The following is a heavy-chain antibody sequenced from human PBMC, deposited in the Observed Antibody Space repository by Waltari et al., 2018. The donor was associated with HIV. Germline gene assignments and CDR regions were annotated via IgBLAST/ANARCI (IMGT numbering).Heavy chain of an antibody. CDR3: ARVGIAAAGGVRGRWFDP. J-gene: IGHJ5*02. D-gene: IGHD6-13*01. CDR2: IYYSGST. V-gene: IGHV4-59*01. CDR1: GGSISSYY. Sequence: QVQLQESGPGLVKPSETLSLTCTVSGGSISSYYWSWIRQPPGKGLEWIGYIYYSGSTNSNPSLNVRVTMAVDTSNNPFSLKLGSVTAADTAVYYCARVGIAAAGGVRGRWFDPWGPGTLVTVSS.